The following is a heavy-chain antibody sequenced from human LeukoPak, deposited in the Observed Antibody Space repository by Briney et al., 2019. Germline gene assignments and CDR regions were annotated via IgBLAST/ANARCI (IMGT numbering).Heavy chain of an antibody. J-gene: IGHJ3*01. Sequence: GESLKISCKGSGYRFSIYWIAWVRQMPGKGLEWLGILYPGDSDTRYSPSFQGQVTVSVDNSINTAYLQWSSLKASDTAIYYCARRVGANDAFDFWGQGTMVNVFS. CDR1: GYRFSIYW. CDR3: ARRVGANDAFDF. CDR2: LYPGDSDT. D-gene: IGHD1-26*01. V-gene: IGHV5-51*01.